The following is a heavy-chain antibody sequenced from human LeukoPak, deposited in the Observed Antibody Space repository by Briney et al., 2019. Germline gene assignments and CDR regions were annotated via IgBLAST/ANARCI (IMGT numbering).Heavy chain of an antibody. CDR3: ARDPVATLRAFDI. Sequence: SETLSLTCTVSGGSISSSSYYWGWIRQPPGKGLEWIGSIYYSGSTYYNPSLKSRVTISVDTSKNQFSLKLSSVTAADTAVYYCARDPVATLRAFDIWGQGTTVTVSS. J-gene: IGHJ3*02. V-gene: IGHV4-39*07. CDR2: IYYSGST. CDR1: GGSISSSSYY. D-gene: IGHD5-12*01.